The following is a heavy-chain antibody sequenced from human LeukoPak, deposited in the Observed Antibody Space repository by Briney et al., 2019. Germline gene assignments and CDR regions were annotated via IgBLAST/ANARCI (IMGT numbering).Heavy chain of an antibody. D-gene: IGHD1-26*01. J-gene: IGHJ6*03. CDR3: ARGGIGEPPHYYYMDV. Sequence: PGRSLRLSCAASGFTFSSYGMHWVRQAPGKGLEWVAVIWYVGSNKYYADSVKGRFTISRDNSKNTLYLQMNSLRAEDTAVYYCARGGIGEPPHYYYMDVWGKGTTVTVSS. V-gene: IGHV3-33*01. CDR2: IWYVGSNK. CDR1: GFTFSSYG.